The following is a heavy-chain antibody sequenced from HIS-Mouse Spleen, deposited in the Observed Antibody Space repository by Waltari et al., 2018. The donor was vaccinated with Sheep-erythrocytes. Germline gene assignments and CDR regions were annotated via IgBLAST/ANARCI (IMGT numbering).Heavy chain of an antibody. CDR3: ARALANWGSSFDY. D-gene: IGHD7-27*01. V-gene: IGHV4-30-4*01. J-gene: IGHJ4*02. CDR2: IYYSGST. Sequence: QVQLQESGPGLVKPSQTLSLTCTVSGGPTSSGDYYWSWIRQPPGKGLEWIGYIYYSGSTYYNPSLKSRVTISVDTSKNQFSLELSSVTAADTAVYYCARALANWGSSFDYWGQGTLVTVSS. CDR1: GGPTSSGDYY.